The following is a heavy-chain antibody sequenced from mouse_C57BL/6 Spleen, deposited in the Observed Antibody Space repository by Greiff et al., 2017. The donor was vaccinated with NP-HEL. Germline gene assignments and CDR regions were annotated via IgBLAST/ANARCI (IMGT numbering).Heavy chain of an antibody. Sequence: QVQLQQPGAELVKPGASVKLSCTASGYTFTSYWMHWVKQRPGQGLEWIGMIHPNSGSTNYNEKFKSKATLTVDKSSSTAYMQLSSLTSEDSAVYYCARGGSSSYYAMDYWGQGTSVTVSS. CDR2: IHPNSGST. CDR3: ARGGSSSYYAMDY. V-gene: IGHV1-64*01. J-gene: IGHJ4*01. CDR1: GYTFTSYW. D-gene: IGHD1-1*01.